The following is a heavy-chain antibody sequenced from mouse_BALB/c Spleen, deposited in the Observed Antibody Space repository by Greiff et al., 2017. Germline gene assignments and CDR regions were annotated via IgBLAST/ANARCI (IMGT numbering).Heavy chain of an antibody. V-gene: IGHV5-4*02. CDR3: ARGGDYDEMDY. D-gene: IGHD2-4*01. J-gene: IGHJ4*01. CDR2: ISDGGSYT. CDR1: GFTFSDYY. Sequence: EVKLMESGGGLVKPGGSLKLSCAASGFTFSDYYMYWVRQTPEKRLEWVATISDGGSYTYYPDSVKGRFTISRDNAKNNLYLQMSSLKSEDTAMYYCARGGDYDEMDYWGQGTSVTVSS.